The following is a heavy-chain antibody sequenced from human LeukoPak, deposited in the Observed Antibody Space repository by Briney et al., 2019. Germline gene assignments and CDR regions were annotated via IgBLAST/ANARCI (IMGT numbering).Heavy chain of an antibody. V-gene: IGHV3-21*01. CDR1: GFKFSSYS. CDR2: ISSSSSYI. D-gene: IGHD6-19*01. Sequence: GGSLRLSCAASGFKFSSYSTKWVRQAPGKGLEWVSFISSSSSYIYYADSVKGRFTISRDNAKNTLYLQMNSLRADDTAVYYCARSRWLDAFDYWGQGTLVTVSS. J-gene: IGHJ4*02. CDR3: ARSRWLDAFDY.